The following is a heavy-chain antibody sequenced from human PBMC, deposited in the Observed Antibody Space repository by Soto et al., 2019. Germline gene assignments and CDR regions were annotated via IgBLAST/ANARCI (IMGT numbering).Heavy chain of an antibody. CDR3: ARQGMAARKYYSTYLDV. CDR1: GFTFRDYA. J-gene: IGHJ6*02. Sequence: QVQLVESGGGVVHPGRSLRLSCAASGFTFRDYAMHWVRQAPGKGLEWVTLISSDATNKYLADSVKGRFTISRDNSKNTLYLQMNSLRVEDTGLYYCARQGMAARKYYSTYLDVWGQGTTVIV. CDR2: ISSDATNK. D-gene: IGHD6-6*01. V-gene: IGHV3-30-3*01.